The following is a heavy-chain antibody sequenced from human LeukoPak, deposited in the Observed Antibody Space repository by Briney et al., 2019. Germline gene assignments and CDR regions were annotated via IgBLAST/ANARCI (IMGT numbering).Heavy chain of an antibody. J-gene: IGHJ4*02. V-gene: IGHV3-21*01. Sequence: GGSLRLSCAASGFTFSSYSMNWVRQAPGKGLEWVSSISSSSSYIYYADSVKGRFTISRDNAKNSLYLQMNSLRAEDTAVYYCARGPDKGYSYGYWGQGTLVTVSS. CDR3: ARGPDKGYSYGY. D-gene: IGHD5-18*01. CDR2: ISSSSSYI. CDR1: GFTFSSYS.